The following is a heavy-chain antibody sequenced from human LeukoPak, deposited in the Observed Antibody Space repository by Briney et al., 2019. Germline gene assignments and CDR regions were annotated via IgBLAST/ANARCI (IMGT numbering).Heavy chain of an antibody. D-gene: IGHD3-10*01. J-gene: IGHJ4*02. CDR2: INPSGGST. CDR3: AKGPHSRSLPDIPRDY. CDR1: GYTFTSYY. Sequence: AASVKVSCKASGYTFTSYYMHWVRQAPGQGLEWMGIINPSGGSTSYAQKFQGRVTMTRDTSTSTVYMELSSLRPEDTAVYYCAKGPHSRSLPDIPRDYWGQGTLVTVSS. V-gene: IGHV1-46*01.